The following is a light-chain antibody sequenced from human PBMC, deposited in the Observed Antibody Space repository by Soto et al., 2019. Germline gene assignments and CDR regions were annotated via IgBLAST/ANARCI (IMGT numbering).Light chain of an antibody. V-gene: IGKV1-5*03. CDR1: QSISSW. J-gene: IGKJ1*01. CDR3: QQYNAYSRT. Sequence: EIQMTQSPSTLSASVGDRVTITCRASQSISSWLAWYQQKPGKAPKLLIYKASSLESGVPSRFSGSGSGTEFTLTISSLQPDDFATYYCQQYNAYSRTFGQGTKVEIK. CDR2: KAS.